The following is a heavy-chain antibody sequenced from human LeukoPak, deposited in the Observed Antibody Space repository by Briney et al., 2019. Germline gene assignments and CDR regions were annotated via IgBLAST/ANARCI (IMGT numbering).Heavy chain of an antibody. J-gene: IGHJ4*02. CDR2: INQDGSET. V-gene: IGHV3-7*01. CDR3: ARSSRELGGYAPWELMPPFDY. CDR1: GFAIRGYW. Sequence: PGGSLRLSCAASGFAIRGYWMSWVRQAPGKGLEWVANINQDGSETYYVDSVKGRFTISRDNPKDSLYLQMNSLRAEDTAVYYCARSSRELGGYAPWELMPPFDYWGQGTLVTVSS. D-gene: IGHD1-7*01.